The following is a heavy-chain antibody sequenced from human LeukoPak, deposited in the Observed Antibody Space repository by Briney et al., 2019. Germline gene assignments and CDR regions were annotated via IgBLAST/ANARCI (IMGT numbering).Heavy chain of an antibody. CDR1: GFTFDDYA. CDR2: ISWDGGST. J-gene: IGHJ4*02. Sequence: PGGSLRLSCAASGFTFDDYAMHWVRQAPGKGLEWVSLISWDGGSTYYADSVKGRFTISRDNSKNSLYLQMNSLRAEDTALYYCAKVELPAGKPYDFWSGYQDYWGQGTLVTVSS. V-gene: IGHV3-43D*04. CDR3: AKVELPAGKPYDFWSGYQDY. D-gene: IGHD3-3*01.